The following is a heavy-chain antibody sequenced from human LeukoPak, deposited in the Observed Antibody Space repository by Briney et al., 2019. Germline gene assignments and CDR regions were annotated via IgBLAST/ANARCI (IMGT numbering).Heavy chain of an antibody. CDR2: IDHSGST. J-gene: IGHJ4*02. D-gene: IGHD3-22*01. V-gene: IGHV4-38-2*02. Sequence: PSETLSLTCTVSGYSISSGYYWGWIRQPPGKGLEWTGSIDHSGSTYYNPSLKSRITISVDTSKNQFSLKLSSVTAADTAVYYCARVGYYDSSGYYYYFDYWGQGTLVTVSS. CDR1: GYSISSGYY. CDR3: ARVGYYDSSGYYYYFDY.